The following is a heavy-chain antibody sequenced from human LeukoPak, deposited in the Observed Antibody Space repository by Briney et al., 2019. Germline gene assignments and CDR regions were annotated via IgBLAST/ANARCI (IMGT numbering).Heavy chain of an antibody. J-gene: IGHJ4*02. V-gene: IGHV3-7*05. CDR2: INQDGSAK. D-gene: IGHD5-12*01. CDR3: ARDSGYNAFDY. CDR1: GFLFNNSW. Sequence: GGSLRLSCADCGFLFNNSWTASVRQAPGRGLEWLANINQDGSAKTCVDSVKGRSTISRDNAKNSLYLQMNSLRAEDTAKYYCARDSGYNAFDYWGQGTLVTVSS.